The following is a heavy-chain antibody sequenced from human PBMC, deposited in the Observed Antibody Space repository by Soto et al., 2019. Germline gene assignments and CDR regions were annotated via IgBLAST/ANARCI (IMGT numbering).Heavy chain of an antibody. V-gene: IGHV4-31*03. CDR1: GGSISSGGYY. Sequence: NPSETLSLTCTVSGGSISSGGYYWSWIRQHPGKGLEWIGYIYYSGSTYYNPSLKSRVTISVDTSKNQFSLKLSSVTAADTAVYYCAAQHSSGWRRDYYYGMDVWGQGTTVTVSS. CDR3: AAQHSSGWRRDYYYGMDV. D-gene: IGHD6-19*01. J-gene: IGHJ6*02. CDR2: IYYSGST.